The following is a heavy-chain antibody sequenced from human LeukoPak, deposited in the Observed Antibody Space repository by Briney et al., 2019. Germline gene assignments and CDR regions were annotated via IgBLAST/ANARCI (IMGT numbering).Heavy chain of an antibody. V-gene: IGHV3-21*01. CDR2: ISSSSSYI. Sequence: GGSLRLSCAASGFTFSSYSMNWVRQAPGKGLEWVSFISSSSSYIYYADSVKGRYTISRDNAKNSLYLQMNSLRAEDTAVYYCARHYYDSSGYFGGDAFDIWGQGTMVTVSS. D-gene: IGHD3-22*01. CDR3: ARHYYDSSGYFGGDAFDI. J-gene: IGHJ3*02. CDR1: GFTFSSYS.